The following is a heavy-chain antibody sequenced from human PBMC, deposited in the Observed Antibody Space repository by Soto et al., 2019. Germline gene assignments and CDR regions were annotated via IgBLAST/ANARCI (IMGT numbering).Heavy chain of an antibody. CDR3: VSDRVYGHVSVTCS. Sequence: QAHLVESGGGVVQPGRSLRLSCAASGFTFTSYGMHWVRQAPGTRLEWVAVISYDGGLQHYADSVKGRFTISRDNSKNMVLLQMNSLRAEDTSVYYCVSDRVYGHVSVTCSWGQGTLVSVSS. CDR1: GFTFTSYG. D-gene: IGHD2-8*01. CDR2: ISYDGGLQ. V-gene: IGHV3-30*03. J-gene: IGHJ5*02.